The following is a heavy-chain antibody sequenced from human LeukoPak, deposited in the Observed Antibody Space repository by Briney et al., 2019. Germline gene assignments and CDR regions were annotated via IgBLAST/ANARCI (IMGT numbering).Heavy chain of an antibody. D-gene: IGHD6-6*01. CDR3: AKDQRAAHLRIQLQGFDY. J-gene: IGHJ4*02. CDR1: GFTFSSYA. CDR2: ISGSGGST. Sequence: GGSLRLSCAASGFTFSSYAMSWVRQAPGKGLEWVSAISGSGGSTYYADSVKGRFTISRDNSKNTLYLQMNSLRAEDTAVYYCAKDQRAAHLRIQLQGFDYWGQGTLVTVSS. V-gene: IGHV3-23*01.